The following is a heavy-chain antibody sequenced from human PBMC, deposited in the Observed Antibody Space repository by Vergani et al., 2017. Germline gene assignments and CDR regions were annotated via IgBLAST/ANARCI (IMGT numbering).Heavy chain of an antibody. D-gene: IGHD3-16*01. V-gene: IGHV3-30*02. CDR3: AKHFRGWGTDY. Sequence: QVQLVESGAGVVQRGGSLRLSCATSGFTLSNYDMQWIRQGPGKGLEFVAFIQFDGSNQYYADSVKGRFTLSRDFSKNTLYLQMNSLRTDDTATYYCAKHFRGWGTDYWGQGTQVIVSS. CDR2: IQFDGSNQ. J-gene: IGHJ4*02. CDR1: GFTLSNYD.